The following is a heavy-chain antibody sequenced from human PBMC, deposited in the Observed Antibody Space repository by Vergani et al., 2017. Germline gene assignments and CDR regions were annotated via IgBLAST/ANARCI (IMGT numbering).Heavy chain of an antibody. CDR2: IYYSGST. V-gene: IGHV4-59*11. J-gene: IGHJ5*02. Sequence: QVQLQESGPGLVKPSETLSLTCIVSGRSIGSHYWSWIRQPPGKGLEWIGYIYYSGSTNYNPSLKSRVTISEDTSKNQFFLKLSSVTAADTAVYYCARASVDTGGFDPWGQGTLVTVSS. CDR3: ARASVDTGGFDP. D-gene: IGHD5-18*01. CDR1: GRSIGSHY.